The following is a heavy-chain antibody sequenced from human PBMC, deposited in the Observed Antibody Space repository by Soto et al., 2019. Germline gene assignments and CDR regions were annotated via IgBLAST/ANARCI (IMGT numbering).Heavy chain of an antibody. J-gene: IGHJ5*02. V-gene: IGHV3-30*18. CDR1: GFTFSNYG. Sequence: QVQLVESGGGVVQPGRSLRLSCAASGFTFSNYGMHWVRQAPGKGLEWVAVISYDGSNKYYADSVKGRFTISRDNSKNTLYLQMNSLRAEDTAVYYCANPGSYESYWFDPWGQGTLVTVSS. D-gene: IGHD5-12*01. CDR2: ISYDGSNK. CDR3: ANPGSYESYWFDP.